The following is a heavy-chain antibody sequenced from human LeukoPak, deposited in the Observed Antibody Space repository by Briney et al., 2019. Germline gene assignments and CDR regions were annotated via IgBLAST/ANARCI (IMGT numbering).Heavy chain of an antibody. D-gene: IGHD2-15*01. CDR3: AAWSFRTYDDY. J-gene: IGHJ4*02. CDR2: IYYSGST. CDR1: GGSISSYY. Sequence: SETLSLTCTVSGGSISSYYWSWIRQPPGKGLEWIGYIYYSGSTNYNPSLKSRVTISVDTSKNQFSLKLSSVTAADTAVYYCAAWSFRTYDDYWGQGTLVTVSS. V-gene: IGHV4-59*01.